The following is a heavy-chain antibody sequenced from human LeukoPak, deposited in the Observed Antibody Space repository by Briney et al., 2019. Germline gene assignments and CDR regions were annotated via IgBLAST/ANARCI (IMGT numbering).Heavy chain of an antibody. Sequence: VASVKVSCKSSGYTFTSYGISWVRQSPGQGLEWIGWINAYNGHTNYPQKLQGRVSMTTDTSTSTAYMELRSLRSDDTAMYYCARDPNGDYDFDYWGQGTLVTVSS. V-gene: IGHV1-18*01. D-gene: IGHD4-17*01. CDR1: GYTFTSYG. CDR3: ARDPNGDYDFDY. J-gene: IGHJ4*02. CDR2: INAYNGHT.